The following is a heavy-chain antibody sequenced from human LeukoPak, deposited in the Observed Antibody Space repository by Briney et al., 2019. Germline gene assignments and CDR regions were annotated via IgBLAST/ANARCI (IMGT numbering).Heavy chain of an antibody. J-gene: IGHJ4*02. CDR2: ISSSGGYT. CDR1: GFILSTYV. Sequence: GGSLRLSCAASGFILSTYVMSWVRQAPGKGLEWVSPISSSGGYTYFADSVKGRFTISRDNSKNTLYLQMNSLRAEDTAVYYCARSVSSRFTSPRRPYYFDSWGQGTLVTVSS. V-gene: IGHV3-23*01. CDR3: ARSVSSRFTSPRRPYYFDS. D-gene: IGHD2-2*01.